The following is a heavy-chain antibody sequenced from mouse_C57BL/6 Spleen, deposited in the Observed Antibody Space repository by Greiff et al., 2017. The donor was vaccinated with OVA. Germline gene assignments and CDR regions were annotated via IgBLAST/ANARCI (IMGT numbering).Heavy chain of an antibody. Sequence: QVQLQQSGPELVKPGASVKISCKASGYAFSSSWMNWVKQRPGKGLEWIGRIYPGDGDTNYNGKFKGKATLTADKSSSTAYMQLSSLTSEDSAVYFCAREAPGAMDYWGQGTSVTVSS. V-gene: IGHV1-82*01. CDR2: IYPGDGDT. CDR1: GYAFSSSW. D-gene: IGHD1-3*01. J-gene: IGHJ4*01. CDR3: AREAPGAMDY.